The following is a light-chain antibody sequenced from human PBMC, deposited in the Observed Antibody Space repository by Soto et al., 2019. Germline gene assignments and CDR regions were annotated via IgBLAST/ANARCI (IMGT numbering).Light chain of an antibody. CDR3: QHRGKWPRT. CDR2: GAS. J-gene: IGKJ2*01. V-gene: IGKV3-11*01. Sequence: EIVLTQSPATLSLSPGERATLSCRASQSVSSYLAWYQQKPGQAPRLLIYGASNSATGIPPRFSGSGSGTDFRLTISSLESEDFAVYYCQHRGKWPRTFGQGTKLEIK. CDR1: QSVSSY.